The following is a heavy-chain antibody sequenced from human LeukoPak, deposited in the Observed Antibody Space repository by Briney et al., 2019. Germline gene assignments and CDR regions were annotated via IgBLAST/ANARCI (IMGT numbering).Heavy chain of an antibody. CDR3: AKDRYEYSSSLGGFDY. D-gene: IGHD6-6*01. J-gene: IGHJ4*02. CDR1: GFTFSSYG. CDR2: IWYDGSNK. Sequence: PGGSLRLSCAASGFTFSSYGMHWVRQAPGKGLEWVAVIWYDGSNKYYADSVKGRFTISRDNSKNTLYLQMNSLRAEDTAVYYCAKDRYEYSSSLGGFDYWGQGTLVTVSS. V-gene: IGHV3-33*06.